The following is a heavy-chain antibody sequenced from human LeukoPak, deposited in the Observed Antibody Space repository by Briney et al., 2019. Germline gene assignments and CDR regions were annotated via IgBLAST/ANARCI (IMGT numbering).Heavy chain of an antibody. V-gene: IGHV4-31*03. CDR3: ARQLYGMVDY. Sequence: SETLSLTCTVSGGSISSGGYYWSWIRQHPGKGLEWIGYIHHSGSTYYNPALKSRLIISLDTSKNQFSLQLNSVTAADTAVYYCARQLYGMVDYWGQGTLVTVSS. D-gene: IGHD1-1*01. J-gene: IGHJ4*02. CDR1: GGSISSGGYY. CDR2: IHHSGST.